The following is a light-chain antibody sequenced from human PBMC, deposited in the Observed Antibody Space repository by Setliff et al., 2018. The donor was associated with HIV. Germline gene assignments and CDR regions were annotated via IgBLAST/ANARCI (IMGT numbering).Light chain of an antibody. J-gene: IGLJ2*01. CDR2: YND. Sequence: QSVLTQPPSVSGAPGQSVTLSCAGTASNIGAGYGVHWYQHFPGTTTAPRVVMSYNDKRPSGVPDRFSGSRSGISASLTITQLRPEDEALYFCQSYDDALSGSIFGGGTKVTVL. CDR3: QSYDDALSGSI. V-gene: IGLV1-40*01. CDR1: ASNIGAGYG.